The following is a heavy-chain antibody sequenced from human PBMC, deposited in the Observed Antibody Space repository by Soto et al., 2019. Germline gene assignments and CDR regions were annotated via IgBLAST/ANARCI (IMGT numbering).Heavy chain of an antibody. CDR3: GKNAGWFNS. J-gene: IGHJ4*02. D-gene: IGHD6-19*01. CDR1: GFTFGTTD. V-gene: IGHV3-23*01. Sequence: GDLRLSCAASGFTFGTTDMSWVRQAPGAGLEWVSIIDGSGGITYYADSVKGRFTISSGNSRNTVYLQMNSLRGDDTALYYCGKNAGWFNSWGQGSRVTISS. CDR2: IDGSGGIT.